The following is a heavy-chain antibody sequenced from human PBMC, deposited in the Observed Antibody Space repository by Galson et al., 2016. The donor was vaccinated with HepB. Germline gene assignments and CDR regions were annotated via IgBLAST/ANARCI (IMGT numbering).Heavy chain of an antibody. CDR1: GFTFITFRNAC. D-gene: IGHD3-10*01. Sequence: SLRLSCAASGFTFITFRNACMIWVRQAPGKGLEWVGRIYSKADGGTIDYAAPVKGRFIISRDDSQNTLYLQMNSLRTEDTAIYYCTVGSYFYGSASMDPWGQGTLVTVSS. J-gene: IGHJ5*02. V-gene: IGHV3-15*01. CDR3: TVGSYFYGSASMDP. CDR2: IYSKADGGTI.